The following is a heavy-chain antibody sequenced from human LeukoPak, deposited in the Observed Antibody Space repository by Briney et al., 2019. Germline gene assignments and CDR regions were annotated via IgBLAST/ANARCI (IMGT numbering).Heavy chain of an antibody. CDR3: AIHGPGDRRAFDI. CDR1: GGSISSYY. V-gene: IGHV4-34*01. D-gene: IGHD3-10*01. Sequence: PSETLSLTCTVSGGSISSYYWSWIRQPPGKGLEWIGEINHRGSTSYNPSLKSRVTISVDTSKNQLSLKLSSVTAADTAVYYCAIHGPGDRRAFDIWGQGTMVTVSS. J-gene: IGHJ3*02. CDR2: INHRGST.